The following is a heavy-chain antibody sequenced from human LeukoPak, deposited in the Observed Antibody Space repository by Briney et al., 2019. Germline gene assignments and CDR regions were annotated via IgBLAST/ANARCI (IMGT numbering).Heavy chain of an antibody. V-gene: IGHV4-31*03. CDR3: VRNFDSYNAFDI. CDR2: IFYNGNT. Sequence: PSETLSLTCTVSGGSISIGGYYWSWIRQHPGKGLEWIGYIFYNGNTYYNPSLKSRLTISGDTSENQFSLKLSSVTGADTAVYYCVRNFDSYNAFDIWGQGTMVTVSS. D-gene: IGHD3-22*01. J-gene: IGHJ3*02. CDR1: GGSISIGGYY.